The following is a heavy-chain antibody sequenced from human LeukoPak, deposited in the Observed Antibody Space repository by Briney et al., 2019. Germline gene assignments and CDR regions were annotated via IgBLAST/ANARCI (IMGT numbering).Heavy chain of an antibody. CDR3: AREPSVTTVSTGS. J-gene: IGHJ5*02. CDR2: IYYSGST. CDR1: GGSMSSYY. V-gene: IGHV4-59*12. Sequence: SETLSLTCTVSGGSMSSYYGSWVRQPRGKGGEGVGYIYYSGSTNYNPSLKSRVTISVDTSNNQFSLRLSSVTAADTAIYYCAREPSVTTVSTGSWGQGTLVIVSS. D-gene: IGHD4-17*01.